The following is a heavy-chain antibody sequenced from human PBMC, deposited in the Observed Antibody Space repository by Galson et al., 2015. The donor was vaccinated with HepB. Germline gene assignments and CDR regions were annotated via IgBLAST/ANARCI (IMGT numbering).Heavy chain of an antibody. V-gene: IGHV5-51*01. J-gene: IGHJ2*01. D-gene: IGHD4-23*01. CDR1: GYTFSDYW. CDR3: ARLDNDNRGNSGWYFDL. Sequence: QSGAEVKKPLESLTISCKTSGYTFSDYWIGWVRQMPGKGLECMGIIYPRDSDTRYSPSFQGQVTISADKSIATAYLQWSSLKASDTAMYYCARLDNDNRGNSGWYFDLWGRGTLVSVSS. CDR2: IYPRDSDT.